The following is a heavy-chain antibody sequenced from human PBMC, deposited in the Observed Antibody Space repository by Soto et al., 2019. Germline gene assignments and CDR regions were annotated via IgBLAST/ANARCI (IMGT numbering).Heavy chain of an antibody. V-gene: IGHV4-59*01. Sequence: QVQLQESGPGLVKPSETLSLTCTVSGGSISSYYWSWIRQPPGKGLEWIGYIYYSGSTNYNPSLKIRFTISVDTSKNQFSLKLSSVTAADTAVYYCARRSVATGYYYMDVWGKGTTVTVSS. CDR1: GGSISSYY. CDR3: ARRSVATGYYYMDV. CDR2: IYYSGST. D-gene: IGHD5-12*01. J-gene: IGHJ6*03.